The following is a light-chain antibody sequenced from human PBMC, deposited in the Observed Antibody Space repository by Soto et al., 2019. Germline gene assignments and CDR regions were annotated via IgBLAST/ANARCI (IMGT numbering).Light chain of an antibody. Sequence: PGDRATLSCRASQSVSSTYLAWYQQKPGQSPRLLIYGASSRATGIPDRFSGSGSGTDFTLTIRRLEPEDFAVYYCQQYGDSPRTFGQGTKVEVK. CDR1: QSVSSTY. CDR3: QQYGDSPRT. J-gene: IGKJ1*01. CDR2: GAS. V-gene: IGKV3-20*01.